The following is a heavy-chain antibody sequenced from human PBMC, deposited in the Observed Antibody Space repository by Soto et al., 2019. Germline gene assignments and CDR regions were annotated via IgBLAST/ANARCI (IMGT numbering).Heavy chain of an antibody. CDR3: AKGGVVTILDYYYYMDV. CDR1: GYTFTGYY. J-gene: IGHJ6*03. CDR2: INPNSGGT. Sequence: QVQLVQSGAEVKKPGASVKVSCKASGYTFTGYYMHWVRQAPGQGLAWMGWINPNSGGTNYAQKFQGWVTMTRDTSISTAYRELSRLRSDDTAVYYCAKGGVVTILDYYYYMDVWGKGTTVTVSS. D-gene: IGHD5-12*01. V-gene: IGHV1-2*04.